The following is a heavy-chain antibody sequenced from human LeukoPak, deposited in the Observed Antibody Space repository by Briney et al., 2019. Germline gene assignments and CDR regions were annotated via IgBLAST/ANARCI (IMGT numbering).Heavy chain of an antibody. CDR3: ARQGYGVTSQGAADY. CDR1: GYTFTSYG. D-gene: IGHD4-23*01. J-gene: IGHJ4*02. V-gene: IGHV1-18*01. CDR2: ISAYNGNT. Sequence: ASVKVSCKSSGYTFTSYGISWVRQAPGQGLEWMGWISAYNGNTDYAQNLQGRVTLTTDTSTSTAYMELRSLRSDDTAVYYCARQGYGVTSQGAADYWGQGTLVTVSS.